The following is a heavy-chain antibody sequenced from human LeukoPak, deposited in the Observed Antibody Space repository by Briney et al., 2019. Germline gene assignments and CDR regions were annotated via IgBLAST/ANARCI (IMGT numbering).Heavy chain of an antibody. Sequence: PSETLSLTCSVSGGSVSTYYWSWIRQPPGKGLEWIVYIHYSRTTNYNPSLKSRVTVSVDTSKNQFSLKLTSVTAADTAVYFCARNGFAVGYGMDVWGQGTTVTVSS. D-gene: IGHD3-3*01. CDR2: IHYSRTT. CDR1: GGSVSTYY. J-gene: IGHJ6*02. CDR3: ARNGFAVGYGMDV. V-gene: IGHV4-59*08.